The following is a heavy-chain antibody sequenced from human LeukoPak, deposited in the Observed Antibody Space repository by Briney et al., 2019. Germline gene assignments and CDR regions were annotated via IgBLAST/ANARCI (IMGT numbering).Heavy chain of an antibody. V-gene: IGHV3-23*01. CDR1: GFTFSSYW. CDR2: ISGSGGST. CDR3: AKLVGVGRVAGFFDY. Sequence: GGSLRLSCAASGFTFSSYWMSWVRQAPGKGLEWVSAISGSGGSTYYADSVKGRFTISRDNSKNTLYLQMNSLRAEDTAVYYCAKLVGVGRVAGFFDYWGQGTLVTVSS. J-gene: IGHJ4*02. D-gene: IGHD6-19*01.